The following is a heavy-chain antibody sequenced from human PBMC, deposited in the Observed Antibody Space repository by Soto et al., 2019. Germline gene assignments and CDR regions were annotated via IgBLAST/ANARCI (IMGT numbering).Heavy chain of an antibody. CDR3: VRDISLMTGTSNDGFVI. V-gene: IGHV1-18*04. CDR1: GYMFSHYG. J-gene: IGHJ3*02. D-gene: IGHD1-1*01. CDR2: ISAYNGNT. Sequence: QIQLVQPGAEVKKPGASVMVSCKASGYMFSHYGITWVRQAPGQGLEWMAWISAYNGNTDYAQKFQGRVTMTTDSSTNTAYMELRSLRSDDTAVYYCVRDISLMTGTSNDGFVIWGQGTMVTVSS.